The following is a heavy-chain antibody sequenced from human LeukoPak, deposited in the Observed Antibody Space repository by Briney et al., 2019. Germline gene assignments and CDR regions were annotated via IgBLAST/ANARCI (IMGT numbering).Heavy chain of an antibody. CDR3: ARDGGYCRSTSCYDYYYYGMDV. Sequence: ASVKVSCKASGYTFTSYGISWVRQAPGQGLEWMGWISAYNGNTNYAQKLQGRVTMTTDTSTSTAYMELRSLRSDDTAVYYCARDGGYCRSTSCYDYYYYGMDVWGQGTTVTVSS. CDR2: ISAYNGNT. V-gene: IGHV1-18*01. CDR1: GYTFTSYG. D-gene: IGHD2-2*03. J-gene: IGHJ6*02.